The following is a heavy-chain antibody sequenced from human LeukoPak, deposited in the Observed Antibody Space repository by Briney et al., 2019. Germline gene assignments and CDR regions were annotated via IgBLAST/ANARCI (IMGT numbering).Heavy chain of an antibody. J-gene: IGHJ4*02. V-gene: IGHV4-59*01. CDR2: IYYSGST. CDR3: ARDRMGATY. CDR1: GGSISSYY. Sequence: SEPLSLTCTVSGGSISSYYWSWIRQPPGKGLEWIGYIYYSGSTNYNPSLKSRVTISVDTSKNQFSLKLSSVTAADTAVYYCARDRMGATYWGQGTLATVSS. D-gene: IGHD1-26*01.